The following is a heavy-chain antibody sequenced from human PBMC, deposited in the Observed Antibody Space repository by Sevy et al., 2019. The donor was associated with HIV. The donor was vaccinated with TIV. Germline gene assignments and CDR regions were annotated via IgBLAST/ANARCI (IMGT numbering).Heavy chain of an antibody. CDR1: GYTFTSQY. Sequence: ASVKVSCKASGYTFTSQYMHWVRQAPGQGLEWMAIINPSGGSTSYAQKFQGRVTMTRDTSTSTVYMELSSLRSEDTAVYYCATDSDNDDILTGYYPFDYWGQGTLVTVSS. V-gene: IGHV1-46*01. J-gene: IGHJ4*02. D-gene: IGHD3-9*01. CDR2: INPSGGST. CDR3: ATDSDNDDILTGYYPFDY.